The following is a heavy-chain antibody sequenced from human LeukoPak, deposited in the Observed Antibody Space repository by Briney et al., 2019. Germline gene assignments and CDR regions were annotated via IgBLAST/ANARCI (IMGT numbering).Heavy chain of an antibody. CDR1: GFTVTNDY. D-gene: IGHD6-13*01. CDR2: IYSGGST. Sequence: GGSLRLSCAVSGFTVTNDYMNWVRQAPGKGLEWVSIIYSGGSTYFADSVKGRFTISRDSSNNTLFLQMSNLRADDSGLYYCATDVRSSPLGFWGHGTLVTVSS. J-gene: IGHJ4*01. V-gene: IGHV3-66*01. CDR3: ATDVRSSPLGF.